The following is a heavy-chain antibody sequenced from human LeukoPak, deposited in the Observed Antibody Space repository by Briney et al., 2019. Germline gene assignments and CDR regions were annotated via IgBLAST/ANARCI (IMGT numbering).Heavy chain of an antibody. CDR3: AREPLWFRGRYFDY. Sequence: SETLSLTCAVYGGSFSGYYWSWIRQPPGEGLEWIGEINHSGSTNYNPSLKSRVTISVDTSKNQFSLKLSSVTAADTAVYYCAREPLWFRGRYFDYWGQGTLVTVSS. J-gene: IGHJ4*02. D-gene: IGHD3-10*01. CDR2: INHSGST. V-gene: IGHV4-34*01. CDR1: GGSFSGYY.